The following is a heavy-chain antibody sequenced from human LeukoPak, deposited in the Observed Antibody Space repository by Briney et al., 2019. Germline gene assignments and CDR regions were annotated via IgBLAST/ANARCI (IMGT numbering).Heavy chain of an antibody. Sequence: ASVKVSCKASGYTFTSYGISWVRQAPGQGLEWMGIINPSGGSTSYAQKFQGRVTMTRDMSTSTVYMELSSLRSEDTAVYYCARYTRTLDAFDIWGQGTMVTVSS. V-gene: IGHV1-46*01. D-gene: IGHD1-1*01. J-gene: IGHJ3*02. CDR2: INPSGGST. CDR1: GYTFTSYG. CDR3: ARYTRTLDAFDI.